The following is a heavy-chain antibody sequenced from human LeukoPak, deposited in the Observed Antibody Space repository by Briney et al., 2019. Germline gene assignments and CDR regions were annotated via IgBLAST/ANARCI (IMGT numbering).Heavy chain of an antibody. CDR1: GFTSSSYS. V-gene: IGHV3-48*01. Sequence: PGGSLRLSCAASGFTSSSYSMNWVRQAPGKGLEWVSYISSSSSTIYHADSVKGRFTISRDNAKNSLYLQMNSLRAEDTAVYYCATTVSVFDYWGQGTLVTVSS. D-gene: IGHD4-17*01. CDR2: ISSSSSTI. J-gene: IGHJ4*02. CDR3: ATTVSVFDY.